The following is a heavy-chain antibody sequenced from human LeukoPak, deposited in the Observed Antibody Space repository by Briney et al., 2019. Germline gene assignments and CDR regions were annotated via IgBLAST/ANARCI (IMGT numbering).Heavy chain of an antibody. CDR3: AKDRAGGSRMYYFDY. D-gene: IGHD3-10*01. CDR2: IRYDGSNK. CDR1: GFTFSNYA. V-gene: IGHV3-30*02. Sequence: GGSLRLSCAASGFTFSNYAMSWVRQAPGKGLEWVAFIRYDGSNKYYADSVKGRFTISRDNSKNTLYLQMNSLRAEDTAVYYCAKDRAGGSRMYYFDYWGQGTLVTVSS. J-gene: IGHJ4*02.